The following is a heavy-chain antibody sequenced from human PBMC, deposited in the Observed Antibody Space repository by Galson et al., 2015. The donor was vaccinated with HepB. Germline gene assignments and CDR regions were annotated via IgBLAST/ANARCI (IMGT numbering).Heavy chain of an antibody. J-gene: IGHJ3*02. D-gene: IGHD1-26*01. CDR2: ISSSSSTI. CDR1: GFTFSSYS. V-gene: IGHV3-48*02. CDR3: ARGGVVGAKGAFDI. Sequence: SLRLSCAASGFTFSSYSMNWVRQAPGKGLEWVSYISSSSSTIYYADSVKGRFTISRDNAKNSLYLQMNSLRDEDTAVYYCARGGVVGAKGAFDIWGQGTMVTVSS.